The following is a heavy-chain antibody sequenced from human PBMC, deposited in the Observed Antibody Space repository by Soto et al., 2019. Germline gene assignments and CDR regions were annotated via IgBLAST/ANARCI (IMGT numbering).Heavy chain of an antibody. CDR1: GITFSGYW. CDR2: VDSDGSGT. V-gene: IGHV3-74*01. CDR3: ATVFEH. Sequence: EVQLVEPGGGSVQPGGSLRLSCVASGITFSGYWMHWVRQVPGKGLVWVARVDSDGSGTSYADSVKGRFTISRDNAKNTLYLQMNSRRVEDTAVYYCATVFEHWGQGIPVTVSS. J-gene: IGHJ4*02.